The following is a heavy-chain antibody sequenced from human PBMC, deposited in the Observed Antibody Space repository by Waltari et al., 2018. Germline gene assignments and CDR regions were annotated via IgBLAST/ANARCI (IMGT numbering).Heavy chain of an antibody. V-gene: IGHV1-2*04. CDR1: GYTFTAYY. D-gene: IGHD3-10*01. CDR3: ARGGYYYGSVYAMDV. CDR2: INPNSGGT. J-gene: IGHJ6*02. Sequence: QVQLVQSGAEVKKPGASVKVSCKASGYTFTAYYFHWVRQAPGQGLEWMGWINPNSGGTNYAQKLQGWVTMTRDTSSSTVYMELSRLRSDDTAVYYCARGGYYYGSVYAMDVWGQGTTVTVSS.